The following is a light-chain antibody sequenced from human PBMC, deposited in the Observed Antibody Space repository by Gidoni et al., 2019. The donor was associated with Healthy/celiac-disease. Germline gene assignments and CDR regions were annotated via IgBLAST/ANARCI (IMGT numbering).Light chain of an antibody. V-gene: IGKV1-5*03. CDR2: KAS. J-gene: IGKJ1*01. CDR3: QQYNSYSRT. CDR1: QSISSW. Sequence: DIHMTQSPSTLSASVGDRVTITCRASQSISSWLAWYQQKPGKATKLLIYKASSLESGVPSRCSGSGSGTEFTLTISSLQPDDFATYYCQQYNSYSRTFGQGTKVEIK.